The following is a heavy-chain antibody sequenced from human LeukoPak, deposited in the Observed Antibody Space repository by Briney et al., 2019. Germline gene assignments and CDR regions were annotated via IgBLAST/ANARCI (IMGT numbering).Heavy chain of an antibody. CDR3: ARDAKGSGWYSGAYFDY. CDR1: GFTFSSCW. V-gene: IGHV3-7*01. CDR2: IRQDGSEK. D-gene: IGHD6-19*01. Sequence: PGGSLRLSCAASGFTFSSCWMSWVRQAPGKGLEWVANIRQDGSEKYYVDSVKGRFTISRDNAKNSLYLQMNSLRAEDTAVYYCARDAKGSGWYSGAYFDYWGQGTLVTVSS. J-gene: IGHJ4*02.